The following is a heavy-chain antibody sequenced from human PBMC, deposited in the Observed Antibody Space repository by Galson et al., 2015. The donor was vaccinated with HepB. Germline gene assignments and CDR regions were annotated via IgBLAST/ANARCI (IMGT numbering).Heavy chain of an antibody. J-gene: IGHJ6*02. CDR1: GGTFSSYA. Sequence: SVKVSCKASGGTFSSYAISWVRQAPGQGLEWMGGIIPIFGTANYAQKFQGRVTITADESTSTAYMELSSLRSEDTAVYYCWGSGKRTYYYYGMDVWGQGTTATVSS. D-gene: IGHD3-10*01. CDR2: IIPIFGTA. CDR3: WGSGKRTYYYYGMDV. V-gene: IGHV1-69*13.